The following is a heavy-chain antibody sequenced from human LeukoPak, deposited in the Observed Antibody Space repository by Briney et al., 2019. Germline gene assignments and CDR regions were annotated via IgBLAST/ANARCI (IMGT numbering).Heavy chain of an antibody. CDR2: IYYSGST. D-gene: IGHD2-2*01. CDR3: ARHRRVPAAMGGHYYYYYYMDV. Sequence: SETLSLTCTVSGGSISSSSYYWGWIRQPPGMGLEWIGSIYYSGSTYYNPSLKSRVTISVDTSKNQFSLKLSSVTAADTAVYYCARHRRVPAAMGGHYYYYYYMDVWGKGTTVTVSS. V-gene: IGHV4-39*01. J-gene: IGHJ6*03. CDR1: GGSISSSSYY.